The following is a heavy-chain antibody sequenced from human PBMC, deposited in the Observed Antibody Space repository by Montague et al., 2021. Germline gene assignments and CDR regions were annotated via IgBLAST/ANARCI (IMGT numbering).Heavy chain of an antibody. CDR3: APNIAAPKAHDGFSV. Sequence: PALVKPTQTLTLTCTFSGFSLATSGVGVAWLRQPPGKALEWLALIFWDDDKRYSPSLKSRLTITKVTTKNQVVLTLTNMNPVDTATYFCAPNIAAPKAHDGFSVSGQGTVVTVSA. V-gene: IGHV2-5*02. D-gene: IGHD6-13*01. J-gene: IGHJ3*01. CDR2: IFWDDDK. CDR1: GFSLATSGVG.